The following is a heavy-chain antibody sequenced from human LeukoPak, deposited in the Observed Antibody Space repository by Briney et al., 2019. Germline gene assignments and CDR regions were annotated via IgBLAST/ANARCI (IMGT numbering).Heavy chain of an antibody. Sequence: GGSLRLSCAASGFTFSSYGMHWVRQAPGKGLEWVAVIWYDGSNKYYADSVKGRFTISRDNSKNTVYLQMNSLRAEDTAVYYCARGLRNTDTFDIWGQGTMVTVSS. CDR3: ARGLRNTDTFDI. CDR2: IWYDGSNK. J-gene: IGHJ3*02. V-gene: IGHV3-33*01. CDR1: GFTFSSYG.